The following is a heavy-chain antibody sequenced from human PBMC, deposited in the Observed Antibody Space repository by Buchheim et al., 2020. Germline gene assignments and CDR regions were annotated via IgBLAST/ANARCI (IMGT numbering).Heavy chain of an antibody. D-gene: IGHD2-15*01. CDR1: GFTFNYYA. Sequence: EVQLLESGGGLVLPGESLRLSCSASGFTFNYYAMTWVRQAPGKGLEWVSTISMSGHTTYYADSVKGRFTISKDNSKDTLFLLLNRLRAEDTAIYYGAKDGKRTQWRFSPLFCFDSWGQGTL. J-gene: IGHJ4*02. CDR2: ISMSGHTT. V-gene: IGHV3-23*01. CDR3: AKDGKRTQWRFSPLFCFDS.